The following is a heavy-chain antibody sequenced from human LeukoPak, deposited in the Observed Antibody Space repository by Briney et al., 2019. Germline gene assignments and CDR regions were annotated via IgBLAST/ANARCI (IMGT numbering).Heavy chain of an antibody. V-gene: IGHV3-11*04. CDR2: ISGSGTPI. J-gene: IGHJ4*02. Sequence: GGSLRLSCAASGFPFSDYYMSWIRQAPGKGLEWVSHISGSGTPIYYADSVKGRFTVSRDNAKKSMYLQMNSLRAEDTAVYYCAGDDFPYYFEYWGQGALVTVSS. CDR1: GFPFSDYY. D-gene: IGHD3-3*01. CDR3: AGDDFPYYFEY.